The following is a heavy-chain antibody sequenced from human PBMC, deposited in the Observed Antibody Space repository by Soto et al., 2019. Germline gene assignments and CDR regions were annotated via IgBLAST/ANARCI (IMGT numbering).Heavy chain of an antibody. CDR1: GGSLSHYG. J-gene: IGHJ6*02. CDR3: ARGDATKIVVTTYYAMDV. CDR2: IIPVFGTP. V-gene: IGHV1-69*12. D-gene: IGHD3-22*01. Sequence: QVQLVQSGAEVKKPGSSVKVSCKASGGSLSHYGISWVRQAPGHGLEWMGAIIPVFGTPTYAQKFQDRVTITADESTTTGYMEVRSLTSEDTAVSYCARGDATKIVVTTYYAMDVWGQGTTVTVSS.